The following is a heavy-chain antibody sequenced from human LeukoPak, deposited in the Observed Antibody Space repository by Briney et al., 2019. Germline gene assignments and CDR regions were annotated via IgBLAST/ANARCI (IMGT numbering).Heavy chain of an antibody. Sequence: ASVGVSCKASGCTFTGHGISWVRQAPGQGLEWMGWISPFNGDTNYAQKFQGRVTMTTDTSTRTTYMELRSLRSDDTAIYYCARGRRPGKYFYASGSFDYWVQGTLVTVSS. CDR2: ISPFNGDT. CDR3: ARGRRPGKYFYASGSFDY. J-gene: IGHJ4*02. CDR1: GCTFTGHG. D-gene: IGHD3-10*01. V-gene: IGHV1-18*04.